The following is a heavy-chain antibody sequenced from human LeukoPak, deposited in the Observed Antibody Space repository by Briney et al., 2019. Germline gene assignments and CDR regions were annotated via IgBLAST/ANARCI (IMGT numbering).Heavy chain of an antibody. D-gene: IGHD6-13*01. J-gene: IGHJ4*02. CDR2: ISGSGGST. CDR3: AKFIAAAGTNFDY. Sequence: PGGSLRLSCAASGFTFSSYAMSLVRQAPGKGLKWVSAISGSGGSTYYADSVKGRFTISRDNSKNTLYLQMNSLRAEDTAVYYCAKFIAAAGTNFDYWGQGTLVTVSS. CDR1: GFTFSSYA. V-gene: IGHV3-23*01.